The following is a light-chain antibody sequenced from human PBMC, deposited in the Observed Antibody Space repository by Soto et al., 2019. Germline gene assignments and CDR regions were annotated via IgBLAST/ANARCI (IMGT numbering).Light chain of an antibody. V-gene: IGLV2-8*01. Sequence: QSALTQPPSASGSPGQSVTISCTGTSSDVGGYNFVSWYQQHPGKAPKLMIYEVSERPSGVPDRFSGSKSGNTASLTVSGLQAEDEADYYCSSYAGSNILVFGGGPKLTVL. CDR2: EVS. J-gene: IGLJ2*01. CDR3: SSYAGSNILV. CDR1: SSDVGGYNF.